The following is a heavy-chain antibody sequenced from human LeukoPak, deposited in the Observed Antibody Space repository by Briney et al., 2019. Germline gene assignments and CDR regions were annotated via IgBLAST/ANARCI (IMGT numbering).Heavy chain of an antibody. CDR1: GYSFTSYG. D-gene: IGHD2-21*01. Sequence: GESLKISCKGSGYSFTSYGIGWVRQVPGKGLEWMGIIYPGESDTRYSPSFQGQVSISADKSISTAYLQWSSLKASDTAMYYCARHLRGGAFSHYAFAIWGQGTMVTVSS. CDR2: IYPGESDT. V-gene: IGHV5-51*01. J-gene: IGHJ3*02. CDR3: ARHLRGGAFSHYAFAI.